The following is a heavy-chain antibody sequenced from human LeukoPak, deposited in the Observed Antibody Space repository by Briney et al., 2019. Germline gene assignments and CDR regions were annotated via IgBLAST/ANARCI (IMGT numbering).Heavy chain of an antibody. CDR1: GFTFSSYS. Sequence: GGSLRLSCAASGFTFSSYSMNWVRQAPGKGLEWVSYISSSSSTIYYADSVKGRFTISRDNAKNSLYLQMNSLRAEETAVYYCARVQSGSFFGGFFDDWGQGTLVTVSS. V-gene: IGHV3-48*01. CDR2: ISSSSSTI. J-gene: IGHJ4*02. CDR3: ARVQSGSFFGGFFDD. D-gene: IGHD1-26*01.